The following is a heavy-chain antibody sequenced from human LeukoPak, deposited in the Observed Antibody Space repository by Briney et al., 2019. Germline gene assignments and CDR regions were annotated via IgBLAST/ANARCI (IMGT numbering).Heavy chain of an antibody. V-gene: IGHV3-53*01. D-gene: IGHD5-12*01. CDR2: LYSGGTT. J-gene: IGHJ4*02. CDR3: ASGEYSGYDLAY. CDR1: GFTVSSSY. Sequence: GGSLRLSCAASGFTVSSSYMGWVRQPPGKGLEYVSVLYSGGTTYFADSVKGRFTTSRDNSKNTLYLQMNSLRAEDTAVYYCASGEYSGYDLAYWGQGTLVTVSS.